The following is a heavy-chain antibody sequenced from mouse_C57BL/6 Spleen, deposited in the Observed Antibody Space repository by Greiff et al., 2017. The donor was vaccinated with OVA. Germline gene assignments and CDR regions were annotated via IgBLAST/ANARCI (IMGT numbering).Heavy chain of an antibody. V-gene: IGHV3-6*01. J-gene: IGHJ3*01. Sequence: EVQLVESGPGLVKPSQSLSLTCSVTGYSITSGYYWNWIRQFPGNKLEWMGYISYDGSNNYNPSLKNRISLTRDPSTNQFFLKLNAVTTEDTATYYWARDGYWLCAYWGQGTLVTVSA. D-gene: IGHD2-3*01. CDR1: GYSITSGYY. CDR3: ARDGYWLCAY. CDR2: ISYDGSN.